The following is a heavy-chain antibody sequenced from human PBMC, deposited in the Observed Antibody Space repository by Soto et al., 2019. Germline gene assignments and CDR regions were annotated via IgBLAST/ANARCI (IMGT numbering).Heavy chain of an antibody. J-gene: IGHJ6*03. V-gene: IGHV3-23*01. D-gene: IGHD3-9*01. CDR1: GFTFSSYA. CDR2: ISGSGGST. CDR3: AKGDLDYFDRLSHYYMDV. Sequence: EVQLLESGGGLVQPGGSLRLSCAASGFTFSSYAMSWVRQAPGKGLEWVSAISGSGGSTYYADSVKGRFTISRDNSKNTLYLQMNSQRAEDTAVYYCAKGDLDYFDRLSHYYMDVWGKGTTVTVSS.